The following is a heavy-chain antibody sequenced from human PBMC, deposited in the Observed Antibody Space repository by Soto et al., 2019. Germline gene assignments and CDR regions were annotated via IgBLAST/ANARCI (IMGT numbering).Heavy chain of an antibody. D-gene: IGHD3-3*01. CDR2: ISGSGGST. V-gene: IGHV3-23*01. J-gene: IGHJ6*02. CDR3: AKGDYDFWSGPYYYYYGMDV. CDR1: EFTFSSYA. Sequence: GGSLRLSCAASEFTFSSYAMTWVRQAPGKGLEWVSAISGSGGSTYYADSVKGRFTISRDNSKNTLYLQMNSLGAEDTAVYYCAKGDYDFWSGPYYYYYGMDVWGQGTTVTVSS.